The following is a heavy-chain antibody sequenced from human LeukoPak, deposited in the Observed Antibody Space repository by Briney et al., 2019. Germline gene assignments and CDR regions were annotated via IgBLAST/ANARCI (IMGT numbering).Heavy chain of an antibody. J-gene: IGHJ6*04. V-gene: IGHV3-30*04. CDR3: AREDGGSCYSSVCYYYGMDV. CDR1: GFTFSSYA. D-gene: IGHD2-15*01. CDR2: ISYDGSNK. Sequence: PGRSLRLSCAASGFTFSSYAMHWVRQAPGKGLEWVAVISYDGSNKYYADSVKGRFTISRDNSKNTLYLQMNSLRAEDTAVYYCAREDGGSCYSSVCYYYGMDVWGKGTTVTVSS.